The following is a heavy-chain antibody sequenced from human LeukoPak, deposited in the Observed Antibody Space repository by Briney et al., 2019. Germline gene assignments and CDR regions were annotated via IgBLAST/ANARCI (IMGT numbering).Heavy chain of an antibody. CDR2: ISYDGSNK. V-gene: IGHV3-30-3*01. Sequence: PGGSLRLSGAASGFTFSSYAMPWVRQAPGKGLEWVAVISYDGSNKYYADSVKGRFTISRDNSKNTLYLQMNSLRAEDTAVYYCARTVERSGSYYAEYFQHWGQGTLVTVSS. D-gene: IGHD1-26*01. CDR3: ARTVERSGSYYAEYFQH. J-gene: IGHJ1*01. CDR1: GFTFSSYA.